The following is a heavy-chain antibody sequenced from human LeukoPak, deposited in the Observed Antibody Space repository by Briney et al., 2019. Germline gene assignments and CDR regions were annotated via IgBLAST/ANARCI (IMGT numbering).Heavy chain of an antibody. CDR1: GFTFSSYY. CDR3: ARVSRPGPGLDY. Sequence: GGSLRLSCAASGFTFSSYYMHWVRQAPGKGLEWVSSISSSSSYIYYADSVKGRFTISRDNAKNSLYLQMNSLRAEDTAVYYCARVSRPGPGLDYWGQGTLVTVSS. CDR2: ISSSSSYI. J-gene: IGHJ4*02. V-gene: IGHV3-21*01.